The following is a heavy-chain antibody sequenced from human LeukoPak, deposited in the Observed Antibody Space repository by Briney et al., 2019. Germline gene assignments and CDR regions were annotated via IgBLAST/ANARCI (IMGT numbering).Heavy chain of an antibody. Sequence: PGGSLRLSCAACGLTVSSNSMSWVRQAPGKGLEWVSFIYSGGSTYYADSVKGRFTISRDNSKNTLYLQMNSLRADDTAVYYCARRAGAYSHPYDYWGQGTLVTVSS. CDR3: ARRAGAYSHPYDY. CDR1: GLTVSSNS. J-gene: IGHJ4*02. V-gene: IGHV3-53*01. D-gene: IGHD4/OR15-4a*01. CDR2: IYSGGST.